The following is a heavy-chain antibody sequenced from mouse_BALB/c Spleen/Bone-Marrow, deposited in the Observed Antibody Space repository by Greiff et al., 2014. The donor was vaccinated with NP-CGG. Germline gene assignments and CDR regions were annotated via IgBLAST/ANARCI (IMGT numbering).Heavy chain of an antibody. V-gene: IGHV5-4*02. J-gene: IGHJ3*01. D-gene: IGHD1-1*01. CDR3: ARDCYGSSYIGY. CDR2: ISDGGSYT. Sequence: EVKLVESGGGLVKPGGSLKLSCAASGFTFSNYYMYWVRQTPEKRLEWVATISDGGSYTYYPDSVKGRFTISRDNANNNLYLQMSSLKSEDTAMYYCARDCYGSSYIGYWGQGTLVTVST. CDR1: GFTFSNYY.